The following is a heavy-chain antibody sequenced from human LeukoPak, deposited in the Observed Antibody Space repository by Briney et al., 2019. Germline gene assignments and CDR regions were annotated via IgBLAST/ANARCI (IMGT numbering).Heavy chain of an antibody. D-gene: IGHD6-19*01. V-gene: IGHV3-9*01. CDR1: GFTFDDYA. CDR2: ISWSSGSL. J-gene: IGHJ4*02. CDR3: ARDGGGEYSSGWYVDY. Sequence: GRSLRLSCTASGFTFDDYAMHWVRQAPGKGLEWVSGISWSSGSLGYADSVKGRFTISRDSADNSLYLQMNSLRPEDTVVYYCARDGGGEYSSGWYVDYWGQGTLVTVSS.